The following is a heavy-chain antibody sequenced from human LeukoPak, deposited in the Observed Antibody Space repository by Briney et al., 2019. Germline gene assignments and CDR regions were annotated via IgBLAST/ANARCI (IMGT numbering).Heavy chain of an antibody. D-gene: IGHD6-19*01. CDR3: ARDQHSSGWYYYYGMDV. V-gene: IGHV1-2*02. CDR1: GYTFTGYY. Sequence: GASVKVSCMASGYTFTGYYMHWVRQAPGQGREWMGWINPNRGGTNYAQKFQGRVTMTRDKSISTAYMELSRLRSDDTAVYYCARDQHSSGWYYYYGMDVWGQGTTVTVSS. J-gene: IGHJ6*02. CDR2: INPNRGGT.